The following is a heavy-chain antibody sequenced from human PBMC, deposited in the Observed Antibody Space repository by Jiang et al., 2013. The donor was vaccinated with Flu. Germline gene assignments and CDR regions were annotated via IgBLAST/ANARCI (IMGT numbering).Heavy chain of an antibody. D-gene: IGHD4-23*01. J-gene: IGHJ4*02. CDR1: NAW. CDR3: TTQGGGGNYD. Sequence: NAWMSWVRQAPGKGLEWVGHIKSITDGGTTDYAAPVKGRFTISRDDSEKMVYLQMNSLKTEDTAVYYCTTQGGGGNYDWGQGALVTVSS. V-gene: IGHV3-15*01. CDR2: IKSITDGGTT.